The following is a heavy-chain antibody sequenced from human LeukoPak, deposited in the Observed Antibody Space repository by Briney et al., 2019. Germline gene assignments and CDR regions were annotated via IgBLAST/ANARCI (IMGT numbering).Heavy chain of an antibody. D-gene: IGHD1-14*01. V-gene: IGHV5-51*01. Sequence: GESLKISCKGSGYSFTSYWIGWVRQMPGKGLEWMGSIHPGDSRTTYSPSFQGQVTLSADKSISTAYLQWSSLKASDTALYYCARHPTGFPNWFAPWGQGTLVTVSS. CDR2: IHPGDSRT. J-gene: IGHJ5*02. CDR1: GYSFTSYW. CDR3: ARHPTGFPNWFAP.